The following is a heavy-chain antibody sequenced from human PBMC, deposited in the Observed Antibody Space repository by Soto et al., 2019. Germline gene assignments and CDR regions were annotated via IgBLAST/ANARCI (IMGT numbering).Heavy chain of an antibody. CDR3: ARLDFYYQSLDP. J-gene: IGHJ5*02. CDR2: IYYGGTT. Sequence: SETLSLTCTVSGGSFSRNYWAWIRQPPGKGLEWIGYIYYGGTTRYNPSLESRVTVSLETSKSQFSLTLSSVTASHTAVYYCARLDFYYQSLDPWGHGTLVTVCS. D-gene: IGHD2-21*01. CDR1: GGSFSRNY. V-gene: IGHV4-59*08.